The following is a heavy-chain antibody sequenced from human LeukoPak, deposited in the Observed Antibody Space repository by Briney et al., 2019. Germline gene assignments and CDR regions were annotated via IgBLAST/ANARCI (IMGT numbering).Heavy chain of an antibody. V-gene: IGHV3-7*01. CDR3: ARYSRSDWYISYYFDY. J-gene: IGHJ4*02. D-gene: IGHD6-19*01. CDR2: IKQDGSEK. CDR1: GFTFSSYW. Sequence: GGSLRLSCAASGFTFSSYWMSWVRQAPGKGLEWVANIKQDGSEKYYVDSVKGRFTISRDNAKNSLYLQMNSLRAEDTAVYYCARYSRSDWYISYYFDYWGQGTLVTVSS.